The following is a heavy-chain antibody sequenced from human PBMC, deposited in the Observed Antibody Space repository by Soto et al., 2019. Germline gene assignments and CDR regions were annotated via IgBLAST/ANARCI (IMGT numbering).Heavy chain of an antibody. Sequence: GXLRLFCAASGFDFTSYSMNWVRQAPGKGLEWVSSINEDSSYIYYAHSLRGRFTISRDNAKESLYLQMNSLRAEDTAVYYCVRDFGWYFRSGYMDVWGDGATVTVSS. J-gene: IGHJ6*03. V-gene: IGHV3-21*01. CDR2: INEDSSYI. CDR1: GFDFTSYS. D-gene: IGHD3-3*01. CDR3: VRDFGWYFRSGYMDV.